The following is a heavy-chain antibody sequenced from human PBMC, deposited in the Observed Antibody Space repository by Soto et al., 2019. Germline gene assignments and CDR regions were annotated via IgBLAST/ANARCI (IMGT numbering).Heavy chain of an antibody. CDR1: GLTFSSYA. CDR3: AKDLSLAARGYYYYGMDV. CDR2: ISGSGGST. J-gene: IGHJ6*02. V-gene: IGHV3-23*01. Sequence: GGSLRLSCAASGLTFSSYAMSWVRQAPGKGLEWVSAISGSGGSTYYADSVKGRFTISRDNSKNTLYLQMNSLRAEDTAVYYCAKDLSLAARGYYYYGMDVWGQGTTVTVSS. D-gene: IGHD6-6*01.